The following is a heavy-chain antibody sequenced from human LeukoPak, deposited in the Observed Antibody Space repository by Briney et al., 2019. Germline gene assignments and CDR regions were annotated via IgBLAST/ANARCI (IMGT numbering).Heavy chain of an antibody. Sequence: PSETLSLTCTVSGGSISRSFYYWGGIRQSPGKGLEWIGSIYYSDSGTMYYNPSLKSRVTMSADTSKNQFSLRVSSVTAADTAVYYCARRPPALGAFDIWGQGTMVSVSS. CDR3: ARRPPALGAFDI. J-gene: IGHJ3*02. CDR1: GGSISRSFYY. CDR2: IYYSDSGTM. V-gene: IGHV4-39*01.